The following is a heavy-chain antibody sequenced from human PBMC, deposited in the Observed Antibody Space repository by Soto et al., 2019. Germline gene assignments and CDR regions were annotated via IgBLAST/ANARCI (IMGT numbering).Heavy chain of an antibody. V-gene: IGHV1-8*01. CDR3: ARRPHCSGGICYYGLDN. D-gene: IGHD2-15*01. CDR2: MNPDSGHA. J-gene: IGHJ4*02. CDR1: GYAFTNSD. Sequence: ASVKVSCKASGYAFTNSDINWVRQAPGQGLEWMGWMNPDSGHAAYAQKFQGRVTLTTSTSTSTVYMEMRSLGSEDTAVYYCARRPHCSGGICYYGLDNWGQGTLVTVSS.